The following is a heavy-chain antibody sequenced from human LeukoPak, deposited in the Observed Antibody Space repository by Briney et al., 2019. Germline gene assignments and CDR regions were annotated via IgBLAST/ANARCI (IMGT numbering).Heavy chain of an antibody. CDR3: ARASSGFWSGYYPFDY. CDR2: ISSSSSYI. CDR1: GFTFSSYS. J-gene: IGHJ4*02. D-gene: IGHD3-3*01. V-gene: IGHV3-21*01. Sequence: GGSLRLSCAASGFTFSSYSMNWVRQAPGKGLEWVSSISSSSSYIYYADSVKGRFTISRDNAKNSLYLQMNSLRAEDTAVYYCARASSGFWSGYYPFDYWGQGTLVTVSS.